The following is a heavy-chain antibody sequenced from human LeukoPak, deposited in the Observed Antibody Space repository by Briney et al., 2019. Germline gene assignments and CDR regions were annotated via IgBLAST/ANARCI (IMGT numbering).Heavy chain of an antibody. J-gene: IGHJ4*02. CDR3: ARAGVWLPAV. CDR1: GASISSDKW. CDR2: INHSGNT. Sequence: SGTLSLTCAVSGASISSDKWWSWVRQPPGKGLEWIGEINHSGNTNYSPSLKSRVTMSTDKSKNEFSLRLTSVTAADMAVYYCARAGVWLPAVWGQGTLVTVSS. D-gene: IGHD3-9*01. V-gene: IGHV4-4*02.